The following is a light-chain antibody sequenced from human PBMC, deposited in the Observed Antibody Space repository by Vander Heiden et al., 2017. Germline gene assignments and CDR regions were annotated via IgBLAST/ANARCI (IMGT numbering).Light chain of an antibody. CDR1: QSVSSY. J-gene: IGKJ4*01. V-gene: IGKV3-11*01. CDR2: DAS. Sequence: EIVLPQSHSTLSLSPGERPTLPCRASQSVSSYLAWYQQRPGQAPRLLIYDASNRATGIPARFSGSASGTDFTLTISSLEPEDFAVYYCQQRSNWPPRVTFGGGTKVEIK. CDR3: QQRSNWPPRVT.